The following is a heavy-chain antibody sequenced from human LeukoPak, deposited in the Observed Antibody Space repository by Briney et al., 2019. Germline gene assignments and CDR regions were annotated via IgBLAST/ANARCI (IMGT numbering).Heavy chain of an antibody. J-gene: IGHJ4*02. CDR2: INPSGGST. D-gene: IGHD2-21*02. Sequence: ASVKVSCKESGYTFTSYYMHWVRQAPGQGLEWMGLINPSGGSTSYAQKFQGRVTMTRDTSTSTVYMELSSLRSEDTAVYYCARPYCGGDCYPDYWGQGTLVTVSS. CDR1: GYTFTSYY. V-gene: IGHV1-46*01. CDR3: ARPYCGGDCYPDY.